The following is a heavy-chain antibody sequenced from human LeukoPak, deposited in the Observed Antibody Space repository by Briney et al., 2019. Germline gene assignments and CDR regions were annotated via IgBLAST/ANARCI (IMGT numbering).Heavy chain of an antibody. D-gene: IGHD3/OR15-3a*01. Sequence: PSETLSLTCTVSGGSISSSTYYWGWIRQPPGKGLEWIGSIYYTGNTYYNASLKSQVSISIDTSKNQFSLRLTSVTAADTAVYFCARQTGSGLFILPGGQGTLVTVSS. CDR3: ARQTGSGLFILP. CDR2: IYYTGNT. J-gene: IGHJ4*02. V-gene: IGHV4-39*01. CDR1: GGSISSSTYY.